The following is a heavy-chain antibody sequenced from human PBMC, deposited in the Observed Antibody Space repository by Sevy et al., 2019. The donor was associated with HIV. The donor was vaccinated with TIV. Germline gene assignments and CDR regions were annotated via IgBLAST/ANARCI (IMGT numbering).Heavy chain of an antibody. CDR3: AKSYASGNYYNGAKDY. J-gene: IGHJ4*02. D-gene: IGHD3-10*01. V-gene: IGHV3-30*18. CDR1: GFTFSTYG. Sequence: GGSLRLSCAASGFTFSTYGMHWVRQAPGKGLEWVAVISYDGNSKDYADSVKGRLTISRAKSKNTLYLQMNSLRAEDTAVYYCAKSYASGNYYNGAKDYWGQGTLVTVSS. CDR2: ISYDGNSK.